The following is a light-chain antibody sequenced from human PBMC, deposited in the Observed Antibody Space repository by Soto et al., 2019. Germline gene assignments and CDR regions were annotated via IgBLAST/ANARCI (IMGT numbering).Light chain of an antibody. CDR2: KAP. CDR1: QSISSW. V-gene: IGKV1-5*03. CDR3: QQYSDKVLT. J-gene: IGKJ3*01. Sequence: DIQVTQSPSTLSASVGDRVTITCRASQSISSWLAWYQQKPGKAPKLLIYKAPNLESGVPSRFSGSGSGTEFTLTISSLQPDDFATDYCQQYSDKVLTCGPGTKVDIK.